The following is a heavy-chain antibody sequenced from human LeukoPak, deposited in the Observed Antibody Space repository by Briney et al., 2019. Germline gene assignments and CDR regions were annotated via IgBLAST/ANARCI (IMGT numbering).Heavy chain of an antibody. CDR1: GGSISSSSYY. CDR2: IYYSGST. J-gene: IGHJ3*02. V-gene: IGHV4-39*01. CDR3: AGAMTGNDAFDI. D-gene: IGHD3-9*01. Sequence: NPSETLSLTCTVSGGSISSSSYYWGWIRQPPGKGLEWIGSIYYSGSTYNNPSLKSRVTISVDTSKNQLSLKLSSVTAADTAVYYCAGAMTGNDAFDIWGQGTMVTVSS.